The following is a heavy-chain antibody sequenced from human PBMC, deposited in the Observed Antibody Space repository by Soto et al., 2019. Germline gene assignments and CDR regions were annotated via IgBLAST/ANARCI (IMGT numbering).Heavy chain of an antibody. CDR1: GFTFSSYS. CDR3: ARDRLTMIVVVITETFDY. J-gene: IGHJ4*02. Sequence: AGGSLRLACAASGFTFSSYSRHWVRQAPGKGLEWVAVISYDGRNKYYADSGKSRFTISRDNSKNTLYRQMNSLRAAETAVYYCARDRLTMIVVVITETFDYWGPGTMVTVSS. D-gene: IGHD3-22*01. V-gene: IGHV3-30*04. CDR2: ISYDGRNK.